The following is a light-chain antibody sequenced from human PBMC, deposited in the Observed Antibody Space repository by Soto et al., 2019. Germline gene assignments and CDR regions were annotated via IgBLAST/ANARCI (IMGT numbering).Light chain of an antibody. J-gene: IGKJ5*01. CDR1: QSVTTF. CDR2: DAS. V-gene: IGKV3-20*01. Sequence: DIVLTQSPATLSLSPGERATLSCMASQSVTTFLAWHQQRPGQAPRLLIYDASSRAPGTPARFSGSGSGRDFTLTISSLQSEDFAVYYCQHYGSSPPITFGQGTRLEI. CDR3: QHYGSSPPIT.